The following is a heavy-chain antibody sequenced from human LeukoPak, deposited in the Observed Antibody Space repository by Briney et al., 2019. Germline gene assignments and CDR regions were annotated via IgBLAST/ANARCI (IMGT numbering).Heavy chain of an antibody. CDR3: ARRGYSYGYWFDP. V-gene: IGHV5-51*01. CDR2: IYPGDSDT. CDR1: GYSFTSYW. J-gene: IGHJ5*02. Sequence: GESLKVSCKGSGYSFTSYWIGWVRQMPGKGLEWMGIIYPGDSDTRYSPSFQGQVAISADKSISTAYLQWSSLKASDTAMYYCARRGYSYGYWFDPWGQGTLVTVSS. D-gene: IGHD5-18*01.